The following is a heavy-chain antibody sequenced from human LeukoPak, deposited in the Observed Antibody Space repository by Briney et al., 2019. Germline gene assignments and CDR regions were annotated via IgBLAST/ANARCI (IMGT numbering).Heavy chain of an antibody. V-gene: IGHV4-34*01. CDR1: GGSFSGYY. J-gene: IGHJ4*02. CDR3: ARGAGVATDCSGGSCYWLFDY. Sequence: SETLSLTCAVCGGSFSGYYWSWIRQPPGKGLEWIGKINKSESTNYNPSLKSRVTISVDTSKNQFSLKLSSVTAADTAVYYCARGAGVATDCSGGSCYWLFDYWGQGTLVTVSS. CDR2: INKSEST. D-gene: IGHD2-15*01.